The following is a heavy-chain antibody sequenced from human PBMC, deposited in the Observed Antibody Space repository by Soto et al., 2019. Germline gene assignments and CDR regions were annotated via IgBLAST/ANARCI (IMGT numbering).Heavy chain of an antibody. CDR1: GFTFSSYA. D-gene: IGHD4-17*01. V-gene: IGHV3-23*01. CDR2: ISGSGGST. Sequence: EVQLLESGGGLVQPGGSLRLSCAASGFTFSSYAMSWVRQAPGKGLEWVSAISGSGGSTYYADSVKGRFTISRDNSKNTLYLHMNSLRAEDTAVYFCAKDSAADDFGDYGMDVWGQGTTVTVSS. J-gene: IGHJ6*02. CDR3: AKDSAADDFGDYGMDV.